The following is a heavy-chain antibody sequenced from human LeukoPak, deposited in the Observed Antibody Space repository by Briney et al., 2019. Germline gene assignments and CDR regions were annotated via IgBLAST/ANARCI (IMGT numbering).Heavy chain of an antibody. CDR1: GFTFRSYW. CDR2: INSDGSSR. Sequence: GGSLRLSCAASGFTFRSYWMHWVRQAPGKGLVWVSRINSDGSSRSYVDSVKGRFTISRDNAKNSLYLQMNSLRAEDTAVYYCARSLTGDLGTDAFDIWGQGTMVTVSS. CDR3: ARSLTGDLGTDAFDI. V-gene: IGHV3-74*01. J-gene: IGHJ3*02. D-gene: IGHD7-27*01.